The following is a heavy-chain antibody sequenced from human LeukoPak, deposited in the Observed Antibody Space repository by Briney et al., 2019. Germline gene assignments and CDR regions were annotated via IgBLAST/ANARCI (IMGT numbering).Heavy chain of an antibody. CDR2: ISDYNGNT. J-gene: IGHJ3*02. D-gene: IGHD6-19*01. CDR3: ARDRDSSGWYFTQRNSERHDAFDI. V-gene: IGHV1-18*01. CDR1: GYTFTRYG. Sequence: ASVKVSCKVSGYTFTRYGISWVRQAPGQGLEWMGWISDYNGNTNYAQKLQGRVTMTTDSSTSTAYIELRSLRSEDTAVYYCARDRDSSGWYFTQRNSERHDAFDIWGQGTMVTVSS.